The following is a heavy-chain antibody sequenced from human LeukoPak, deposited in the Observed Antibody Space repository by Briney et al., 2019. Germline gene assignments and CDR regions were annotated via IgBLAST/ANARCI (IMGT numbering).Heavy chain of an antibody. CDR2: IYSGGNT. V-gene: IGHV4-4*07. D-gene: IGHD6-19*01. CDR1: GGSINSYY. CDR3: ARDSSGLNYYYYYYMDV. J-gene: IGHJ6*03. Sequence: SETLSLTCTVSGGSINSYYWSWIRQPAGKGLEWIGRIYSGGNTNYNPSLKSRVTMSVDTSKNQFSLKLSSVTAADTAVYYCARDSSGLNYYYYYYMDVWGKGTTVTVSS.